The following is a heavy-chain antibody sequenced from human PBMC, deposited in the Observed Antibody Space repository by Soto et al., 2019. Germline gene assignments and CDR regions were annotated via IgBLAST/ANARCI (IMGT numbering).Heavy chain of an antibody. CDR1: GFTFSNYA. D-gene: IGHD2-8*01. CDR2: ISYDGSNK. Sequence: QVQLVESGGGVVQPGTSLRLSCAASGFTFSNYAMHWVRQAPGKGLEWVAVISYDGSNKYYGDSGQGRFTISRDNYKKTLYLQMCSLRSEDTAVYYCATLKMVYVGFTGLDIWGQGTVVTVSS. J-gene: IGHJ3*02. CDR3: ATLKMVYVGFTGLDI. V-gene: IGHV3-30*03.